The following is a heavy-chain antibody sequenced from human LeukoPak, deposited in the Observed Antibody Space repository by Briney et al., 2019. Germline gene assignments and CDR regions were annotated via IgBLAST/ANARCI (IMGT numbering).Heavy chain of an antibody. J-gene: IGHJ4*02. CDR1: GFTFSSYG. D-gene: IGHD3-10*01. V-gene: IGHV3-30*03. CDR2: ISYDGSNK. Sequence: GGPLRLSCAASGFTFSSYGMHWVRQAPGKGLEWVAVISYDGSNKYYADSVKGRFTISRDNSKNTLYLQMNSLRAEDTAVYYCARSYYCGSGTYAPPVGHWGQGTLVTVSS. CDR3: ARSYYCGSGTYAPPVGH.